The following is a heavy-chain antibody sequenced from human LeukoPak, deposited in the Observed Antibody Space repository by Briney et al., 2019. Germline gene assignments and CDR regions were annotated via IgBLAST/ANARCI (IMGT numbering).Heavy chain of an antibody. CDR3: ARSWGSYAPFDY. CDR2: ISSSGSTV. V-gene: IGHV3-11*01. CDR1: GFTFSDYY. Sequence: GGSLRLSCAASGFTFSDYYMSWIRQAPGKGLEWVSYISSSGSTVYYADSVKGRFTISRDNAKNSLYLQMNSLRAEDTAVCYCARSWGSYAPFDYWGQGTLVTVSS. D-gene: IGHD7-27*01. J-gene: IGHJ4*02.